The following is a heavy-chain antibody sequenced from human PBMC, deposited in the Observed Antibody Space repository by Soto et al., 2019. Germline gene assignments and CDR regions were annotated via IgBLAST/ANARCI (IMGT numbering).Heavy chain of an antibody. V-gene: IGHV1-69*01. J-gene: IGHJ6*02. CDR2: VMAVFGTA. CDR1: GGSFRTYA. CDR3: ATSRGFYAAMDV. Sequence: QVQLGQSGSEVKKPGSSVTVSCKSSGGSFRTYAISWVRQAPGHGLEWMGGVMAVFGTATYTQSFQGRVTITADESTSTSYMELSGLKSGDTAIYYCATSRGFYAAMDVWGQGTTVTVSS. D-gene: IGHD3-16*01.